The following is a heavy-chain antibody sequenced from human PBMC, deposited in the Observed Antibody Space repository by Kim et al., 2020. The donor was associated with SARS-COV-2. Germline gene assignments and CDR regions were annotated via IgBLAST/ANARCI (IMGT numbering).Heavy chain of an antibody. D-gene: IGHD6-19*01. CDR3: ARLRSSRGWVFDY. V-gene: IGHV4-61*07. J-gene: IGHJ4*02. Sequence: PSLKGRVTIPVDTSKNQVSLKVSSGSAADTAMYYCARLRSSRGWVFDYWGQGTLVTVSS.